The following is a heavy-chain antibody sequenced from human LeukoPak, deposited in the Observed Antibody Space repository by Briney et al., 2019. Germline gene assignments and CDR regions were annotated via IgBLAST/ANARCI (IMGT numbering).Heavy chain of an antibody. CDR1: GYTFTHYY. V-gene: IGHV1-46*01. D-gene: IGHD1-14*01. CDR2: INPSSGSK. J-gene: IGHJ4*02. CDR3: SRRGDRRNHADY. Sequence: EASVRVSCTASGYTFTHYYMHWVRQAPGQGLEWMGRINPSSGSKAYAHKFQDRLTFTRDSSASSLYLEVNSLGAEDTAVYYCSRRGDRRNHADYWGQGTLVTVSS.